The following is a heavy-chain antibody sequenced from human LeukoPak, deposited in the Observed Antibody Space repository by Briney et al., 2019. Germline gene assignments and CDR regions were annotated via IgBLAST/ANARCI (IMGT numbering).Heavy chain of an antibody. CDR2: ISSSGGTI. CDR3: ARNYYDSGGYYFDY. J-gene: IGHJ4*02. V-gene: IGHV3-11*04. CDR1: GFTVSSNY. D-gene: IGHD3-22*01. Sequence: PGGSLRLSCAASGFTVSSNYMSWVRQAPGKGLEWVSYISSSGGTIYYADSVKGRFTISRDNAKNSLYLQMNSLRAEDTAVYYCARNYYDSGGYYFDYWGQGTLVTVSS.